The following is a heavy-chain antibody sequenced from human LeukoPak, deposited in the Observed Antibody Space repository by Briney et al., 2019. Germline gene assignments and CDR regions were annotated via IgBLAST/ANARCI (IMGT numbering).Heavy chain of an antibody. D-gene: IGHD3-9*01. CDR3: ARALGGYDILTGQDY. V-gene: IGHV3-21*01. CDR2: ISSSSSYI. CDR1: GFTFSSYW. Sequence: GGSLRLSCAASGFTFSSYWMHWVRQAPGKGLEWVSSISSSSSYIYYADSVKGRFTISRDNAKNSLYLQMNSLRAEDTAVYYCARALGGYDILTGQDYWGQGTLVTVSS. J-gene: IGHJ4*02.